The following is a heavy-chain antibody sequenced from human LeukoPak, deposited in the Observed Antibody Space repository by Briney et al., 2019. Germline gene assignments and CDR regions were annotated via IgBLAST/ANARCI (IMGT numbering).Heavy chain of an antibody. D-gene: IGHD6-19*01. CDR1: GGTFSSYA. Sequence: GASVKVSCKASGGTFSSYAISWVRQAPGQGLEWMGGIIPIFGTVSYAQKFQGRVTITTDESTSTAYMELSSLRSEDTAVYYCARDKAVADIPEGWFDPWGQGTLVTVSS. V-gene: IGHV1-69*05. CDR2: IIPIFGTV. CDR3: ARDKAVADIPEGWFDP. J-gene: IGHJ5*02.